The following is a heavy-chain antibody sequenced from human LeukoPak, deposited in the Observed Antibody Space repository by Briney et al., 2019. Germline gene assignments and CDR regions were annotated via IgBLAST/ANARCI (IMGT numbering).Heavy chain of an antibody. V-gene: IGHV3-30*02. CDR1: GFTFSSYG. CDR3: ASGGPDYYDSSGYYPSPPDY. Sequence: PGGFLRLSCAASGFTFSSYGMHWVRQAPGKGLEWVAFIRYDGSNKYYADSVKGRFTISRDNSKNTLYLQMNSLRAEDTAVYYCASGGPDYYDSSGYYPSPPDYWGQGTLVTVSS. D-gene: IGHD3-22*01. CDR2: IRYDGSNK. J-gene: IGHJ4*02.